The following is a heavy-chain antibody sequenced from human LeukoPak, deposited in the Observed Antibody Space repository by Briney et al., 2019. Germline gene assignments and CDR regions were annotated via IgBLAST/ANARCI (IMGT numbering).Heavy chain of an antibody. CDR3: ARDQYDTWSRRGNFDS. J-gene: IGHJ4*02. V-gene: IGHV3-7*03. CDR1: GFTFSSYW. Sequence: GGSLRLSCAASGFTFSSYWMNRVRQAPGKGLEWVANIKLDGSEKNYVDSVKGRFTISRDNTKNSLYLQMNSLRAEDTAVFYCARDQYDTWSRRGNFDSWGQGTLVIVSS. D-gene: IGHD3-3*01. CDR2: IKLDGSEK.